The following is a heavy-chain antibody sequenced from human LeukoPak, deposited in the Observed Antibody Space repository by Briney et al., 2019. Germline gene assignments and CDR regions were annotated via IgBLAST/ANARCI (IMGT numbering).Heavy chain of an antibody. V-gene: IGHV1-8*01. CDR2: MNPNSGNT. CDR3: AREKVEVGTVANLPHYGMDV. Sequence: ASVRVSCKASGYTFSSYDINWVRQAPGQGLEWMGWMNPNSGNTGYAQKFRGRVTMTRDTSTSTAYMELSSLRSEDTAVYYCAREKVEVGTVANLPHYGMDVWGQGTTVTVSS. CDR1: GYTFSSYD. J-gene: IGHJ6*02. D-gene: IGHD2-21*02.